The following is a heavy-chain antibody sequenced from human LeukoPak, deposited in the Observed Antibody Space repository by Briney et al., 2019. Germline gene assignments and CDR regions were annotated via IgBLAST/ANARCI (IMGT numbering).Heavy chain of an antibody. Sequence: GGSLRLSCAASGFTFSSYAMHRVRQAPGKGLEWVAVISYDGSNKYYADSEKGRFTISRDNSKNTLYLQMNSLRAEDTAVYYCARDLAVAGTHYFDYWGQGTLVTVSS. CDR1: GFTFSSYA. D-gene: IGHD6-19*01. CDR2: ISYDGSNK. V-gene: IGHV3-30*04. CDR3: ARDLAVAGTHYFDY. J-gene: IGHJ4*02.